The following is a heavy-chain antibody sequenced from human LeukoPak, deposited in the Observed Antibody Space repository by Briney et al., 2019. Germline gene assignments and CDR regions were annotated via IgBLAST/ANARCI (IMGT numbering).Heavy chain of an antibody. CDR2: IYYSGST. D-gene: IGHD3-10*01. CDR1: GGSFSGYY. J-gene: IGHJ4*02. V-gene: IGHV4-59*01. Sequence: SETLSLTCAVYGGSFSGYYWSWIRQPPGKGLEWIGYIYYSGSTNYNPSLKSRVTISVDTSKNQFSLKLSSVTAADTAVYYCARALARSAFDYWGQGTLVTVSS. CDR3: ARALARSAFDY.